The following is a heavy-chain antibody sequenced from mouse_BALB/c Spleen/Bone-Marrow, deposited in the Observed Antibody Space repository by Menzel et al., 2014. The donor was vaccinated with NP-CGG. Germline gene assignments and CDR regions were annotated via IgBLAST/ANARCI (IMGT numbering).Heavy chain of an antibody. V-gene: IGHV2-6-7*01. Sequence: VQRVESGPGLVAPSQSLSITCTVSGFSLTGYGVNWVRQPPGKGLEWLGMIWGDGSTDYNSALKSRLSISKDNPKSQVFLKMNSLQTDDTARYYCAREPHYYAMDYWGQGTSVTVSS. CDR3: AREPHYYAMDY. CDR1: GFSLTGYG. CDR2: IWGDGST. J-gene: IGHJ4*01.